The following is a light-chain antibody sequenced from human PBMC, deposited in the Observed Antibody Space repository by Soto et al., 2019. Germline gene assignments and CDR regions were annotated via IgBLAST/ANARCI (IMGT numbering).Light chain of an antibody. V-gene: IGKV3-20*01. CDR1: LPVVRQY. J-gene: IGKJ1*01. CDR2: DAT. Sequence: EIVLTQSPDARSWSPLEIVSLSVMASLPVVRQYIAWYQPKPDQAPRLLLYDATSRATGIPDRFSGSGSGTDFTLTISRLEPEDFAVYYCQQHGSWPWTFGQGTKVDI. CDR3: QQHGSWPWT.